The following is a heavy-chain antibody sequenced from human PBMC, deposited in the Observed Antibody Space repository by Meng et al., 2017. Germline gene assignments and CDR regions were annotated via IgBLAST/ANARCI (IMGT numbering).Heavy chain of an antibody. D-gene: IGHD6-6*01. J-gene: IGHJ4*02. CDR3: AKVEYSSSLGCFDY. Sequence: VVLVECGVGVVRPGRSLRLSCAESGFTFSRYAMTWVHQAPGKGLEWVAVISGSGGSTYYADSVKGRFTIARDNSKNTLYLKMNSLRAEDTAVYYCAKVEYSSSLGCFDYWGQGTLVTVSS. CDR1: GFTFSRYA. CDR2: ISGSGGST. V-gene: IGHV3-23*04.